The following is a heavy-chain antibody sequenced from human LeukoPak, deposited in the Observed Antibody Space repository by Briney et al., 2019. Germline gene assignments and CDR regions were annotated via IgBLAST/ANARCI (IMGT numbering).Heavy chain of an antibody. Sequence: ASVKVSCKASGYTFTSYGISWVRQAPGQGLEWMGWISAYNGNTNYAQKLQGRVTMTTDTSTSTAYMELRSLRSDDTAVYYCARDLCSSTSCLFSRIYYYYMDVWGKGITVTVSS. D-gene: IGHD2-2*01. J-gene: IGHJ6*03. CDR1: GYTFTSYG. CDR3: ARDLCSSTSCLFSRIYYYYMDV. CDR2: ISAYNGNT. V-gene: IGHV1-18*01.